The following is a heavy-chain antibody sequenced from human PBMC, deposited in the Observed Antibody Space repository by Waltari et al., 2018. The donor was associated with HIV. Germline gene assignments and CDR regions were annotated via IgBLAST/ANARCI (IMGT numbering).Heavy chain of an antibody. D-gene: IGHD6-13*01. CDR1: GFTFSNYL. V-gene: IGHV3-30*02. J-gene: IGHJ6*02. CDR2: IYYDGNNK. Sequence: QVHLVESGGGVVQPGGSLKHSCAASGFTFSNYLMHWVRTAPGKGLEWVTFIYYDGNNKNYADSVKGRFTISRDNSKKTLYLQMNSLRHEDTAVYYCARGGLAISPAGTRLYTGMDVWGQGTTVTVSS. CDR3: ARGGLAISPAGTRLYTGMDV.